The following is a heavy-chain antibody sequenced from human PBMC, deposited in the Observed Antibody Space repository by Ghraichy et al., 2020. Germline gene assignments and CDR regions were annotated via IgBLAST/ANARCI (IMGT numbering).Heavy chain of an antibody. Sequence: ASVKVSCKASGYTFTSYAMHWVRQAPGQRLEWMGWINAGNGNTKYSQKFQGRVTITRDTSASTAYMELSSLRSEDTAVYYCARVLVGATHHYFDYWGQGTLVTVSS. CDR3: ARVLVGATHHYFDY. CDR1: GYTFTSYA. D-gene: IGHD1-26*01. J-gene: IGHJ4*02. V-gene: IGHV1-3*01. CDR2: INAGNGNT.